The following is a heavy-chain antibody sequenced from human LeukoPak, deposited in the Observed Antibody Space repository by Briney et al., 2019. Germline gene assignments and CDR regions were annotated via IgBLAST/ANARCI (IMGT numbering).Heavy chain of an antibody. Sequence: GGSLRLSCAASGFTFSSYWMSWVRQAPGKGLEWVANIKQDGGETFYVDSVKDRFTISRDNAKNSLYLQMNSLRVEDTAVYYCAREVTPYYWGQGTLVTVSS. CDR2: IKQDGGET. J-gene: IGHJ4*02. CDR1: GFTFSSYW. V-gene: IGHV3-7*01. CDR3: AREVTPYY. D-gene: IGHD2-21*02.